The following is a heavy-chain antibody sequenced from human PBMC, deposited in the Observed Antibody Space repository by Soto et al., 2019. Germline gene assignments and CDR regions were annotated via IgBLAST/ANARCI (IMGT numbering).Heavy chain of an antibody. V-gene: IGHV4-30-4*08. J-gene: IGHJ5*02. Sequence: SETLSLTCNVSGGSISSGGYYWTWIRQPPGKGLEWIGYIHYSGSTYYNPSLKSRVTISVDTSKNQFSLKLSSVTAADTAVYYCARSFSTSNNNWFDPWGQGTLVTVSS. CDR3: ARSFSTSNNNWFDP. D-gene: IGHD2-2*01. CDR1: GGSISSGGYY. CDR2: IHYSGST.